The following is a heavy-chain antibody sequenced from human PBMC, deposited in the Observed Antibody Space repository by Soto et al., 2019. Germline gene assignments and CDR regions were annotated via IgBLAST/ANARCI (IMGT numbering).Heavy chain of an antibody. Sequence: EVQLVESGGGLVQPGGSLRLSCAASGFTFSSYSMNWVRQAPGKGLEWVSYISSSSSTIYYADSVKGRFTISRDNAKNSLYLQMNSLGAEDTAVYYCARDVALPGCGPIGSWFDPWGQGTLVTVSS. J-gene: IGHJ5*02. D-gene: IGHD3-10*01. CDR1: GFTFSSYS. CDR2: ISSSSSTI. CDR3: ARDVALPGCGPIGSWFDP. V-gene: IGHV3-48*01.